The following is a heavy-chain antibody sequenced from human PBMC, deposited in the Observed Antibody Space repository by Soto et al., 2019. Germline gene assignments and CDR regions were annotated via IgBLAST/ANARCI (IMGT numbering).Heavy chain of an antibody. Sequence: EVQLVESGGGLVQPGGSLKLSCAASGFTFSGSAMHWVRQASGKGLEWVGRIRSKANNYATVYAASVKGRFTISRDDSKNTAHLQMNSLKPEYTALYYCARHALQYCGGDCYLLPYFDLWGRGTLVTVSS. CDR1: GFTFSGSA. V-gene: IGHV3-73*02. CDR3: ARHALQYCGGDCYLLPYFDL. D-gene: IGHD2-21*02. CDR2: IRSKANNYAT. J-gene: IGHJ2*01.